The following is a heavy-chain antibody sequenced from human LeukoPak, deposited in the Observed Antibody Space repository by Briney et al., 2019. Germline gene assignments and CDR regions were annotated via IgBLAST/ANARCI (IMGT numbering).Heavy chain of an antibody. CDR1: GGSISSYY. Sequence: PSETLSLTCTVSGGSISSYYWSWIRQPPGKGLEWIGYIYYSGSTNYNPSLKSRVTISVDTSKNQFSLKLSSVTAADTAVYYCARERIGYSSGWYLGYFDYWGQGTLVTASS. CDR2: IYYSGST. V-gene: IGHV4-59*01. J-gene: IGHJ4*02. CDR3: ARERIGYSSGWYLGYFDY. D-gene: IGHD6-19*01.